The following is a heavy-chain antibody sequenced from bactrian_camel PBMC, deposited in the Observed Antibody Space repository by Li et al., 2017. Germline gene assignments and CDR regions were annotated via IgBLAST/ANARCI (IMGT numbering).Heavy chain of an antibody. V-gene: IGHV3S42*01. CDR2: LISHDGTT. Sequence: DVQLVESGGGSVQAGGSLRLSCTVSGYTHNTYCMGWFRQAPGVGREGVALISHDGTTSYADSVKGRFTLPKDNTKSTLYLEMNNLKPEDTGMYTCAAARRIGRWIGSGLVPAKHFDDWGQGTQVTVS. J-gene: IGHJ6*01. CDR3: AAARRIGRWIGSGLVPAKHFDD. CDR1: GYTHNTYC. D-gene: IGHD1*01.